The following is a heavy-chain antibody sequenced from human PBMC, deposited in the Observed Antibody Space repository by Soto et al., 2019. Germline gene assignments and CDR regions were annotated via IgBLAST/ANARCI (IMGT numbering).Heavy chain of an antibody. D-gene: IGHD2-2*01. CDR2: ISYSGRS. CDR3: ARATPAGSADF. CDR1: GGSNISDGYY. V-gene: IGHV4-31*03. J-gene: IGHJ4*02. Sequence: QVQLQESGPGLVKPSQTLSLTCTVSGGSNISDGYYWSWIRQHPGKGLEWIAYISYSGRSYSNPSLKSRVTISADTSKNQFSLRLTSVTAADTAVYFCARATPAGSADFWGQGTLVTVSS.